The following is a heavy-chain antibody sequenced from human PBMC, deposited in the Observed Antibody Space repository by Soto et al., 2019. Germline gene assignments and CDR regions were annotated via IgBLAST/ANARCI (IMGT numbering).Heavy chain of an antibody. J-gene: IGHJ4*02. CDR1: GYTFTSYG. V-gene: IGHV1-18*01. Sequence: ASVKVSCKASGYTFTSYGFSWVRQAPGQGLEWMGWITTYNGNTNYAQKLQGRVTMTTDTSTSTAYIELRSLRSDDTAVYYCVVAAQPFDFDYWGLGTLVTVSS. D-gene: IGHD2-15*01. CDR3: VVAAQPFDFDY. CDR2: ITTYNGNT.